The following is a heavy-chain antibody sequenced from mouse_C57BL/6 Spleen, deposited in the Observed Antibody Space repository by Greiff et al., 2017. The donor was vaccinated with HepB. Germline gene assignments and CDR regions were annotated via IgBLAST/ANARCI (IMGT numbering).Heavy chain of an antibody. CDR1: GFTFSSYA. V-gene: IGHV5-9-1*02. J-gene: IGHJ2*01. Sequence: EVMLVESGEGLVKPGGSLKLSCAASGFTFSSYAMSWVRQTPEKRLEWVAYISSGGDYTYYADTVKGRFTISRDNARNTLYLQMSSLKSEDTAMYYCTRERDYGNYGGYFDYWGQGTTLTVSS. CDR2: ISSGGDYT. CDR3: TRERDYGNYGGYFDY. D-gene: IGHD2-1*01.